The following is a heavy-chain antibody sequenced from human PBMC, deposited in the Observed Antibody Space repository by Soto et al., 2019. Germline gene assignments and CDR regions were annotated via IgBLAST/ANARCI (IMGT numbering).Heavy chain of an antibody. CDR3: ARAYYDFWTSYHYGMDV. J-gene: IGHJ6*02. V-gene: IGHV4-30-2*01. D-gene: IGHD3-3*01. CDR2: IYQSGST. CDR1: GVSNSSDGYS. Sequence: QLQLQESGSGLVKPSQTLSLTCAVSGVSNSSDGYSWSWIRQPPGKGLEWIGFIYQSGSTYYNPSLKSRGTMSVDRSKNQFSLKLTSVTAADTAVYYCARAYYDFWTSYHYGMDVWGQGTTVTVSS.